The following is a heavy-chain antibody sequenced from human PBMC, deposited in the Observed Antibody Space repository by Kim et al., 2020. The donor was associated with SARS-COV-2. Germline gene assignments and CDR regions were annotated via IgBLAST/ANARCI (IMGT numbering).Heavy chain of an antibody. CDR2: IYYSGST. V-gene: IGHV4-59*01. D-gene: IGHD3-22*01. CDR1: GVSISSYY. Sequence: SETLSLTCTVSGVSISSYYWSWIRQPPGKGLEWIGYIYYSGSTNYNPSLKSRVTISVDTSKNQFSLKLSSVTAADTAVYYCARHFYYDSSGYYSEGDAFYVWGQGTMVTVSS. CDR3: ARHFYYDSSGYYSEGDAFYV. J-gene: IGHJ3*01.